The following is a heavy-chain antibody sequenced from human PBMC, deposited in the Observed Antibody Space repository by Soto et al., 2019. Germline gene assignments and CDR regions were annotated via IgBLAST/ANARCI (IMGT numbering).Heavy chain of an antibody. V-gene: IGHV1-8*01. CDR3: ARRREFVLMVYAIYYYYYGMDV. Sequence: ASVKVSCKASGHTFTSYDINWVLQATGQGLEWMGWMNPNSGNTGYAQKFQGRVTMTRNTSISTAYMELSSLRSEDTAVYYCARRREFVLMVYAIYYYYYGMDVCGQGTTVTVSS. CDR1: GHTFTSYD. J-gene: IGHJ6*02. D-gene: IGHD2-8*01. CDR2: MNPNSGNT.